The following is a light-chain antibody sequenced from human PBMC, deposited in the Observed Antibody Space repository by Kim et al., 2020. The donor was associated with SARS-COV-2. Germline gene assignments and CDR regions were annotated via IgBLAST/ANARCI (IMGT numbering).Light chain of an antibody. Sequence: HSVTLSCSALTSNIGTNTVSCYQPFPGPAPKLLIYSDNQRPSGVPDRFSASKSGSSASLAISGLQSDDEADYYCAAWDDSLNGRGVFGGGTQLTVL. V-gene: IGLV1-44*01. CDR2: SDN. CDR3: AAWDDSLNGRGV. CDR1: TSNIGTNT. J-gene: IGLJ3*02.